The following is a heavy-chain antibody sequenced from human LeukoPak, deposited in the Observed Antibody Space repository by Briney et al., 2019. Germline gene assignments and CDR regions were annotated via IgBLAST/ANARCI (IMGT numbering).Heavy chain of an antibody. J-gene: IGHJ6*03. CDR3: AKTSYHDFWSAPGSHHYLDV. Sequence: GSLRLSCAASRFTFSRYWMHWVRQAPGKGLVWVSRINSDGISTSYADSVKGRFTISRDNAKNTLYLQMNSLRAEDTAVYYCAKTSYHDFWSAPGSHHYLDVWGTGTTVTVSS. D-gene: IGHD3-3*01. V-gene: IGHV3-74*01. CDR2: INSDGIST. CDR1: RFTFSRYW.